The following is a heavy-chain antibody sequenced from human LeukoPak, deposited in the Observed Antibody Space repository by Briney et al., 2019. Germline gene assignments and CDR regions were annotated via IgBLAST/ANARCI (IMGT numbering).Heavy chain of an antibody. Sequence: GGSLRLSCAASEFTISRYWMHWVRQAPGKGLVWVSNINNDGSITTYADSVKGRFTISRDNVKNTLFLQMNSLGAEDTALYYCAKGWNTTPRSGFDIWGLGTMVTVSS. V-gene: IGHV3-74*01. D-gene: IGHD1/OR15-1a*01. CDR3: AKGWNTTPRSGFDI. CDR1: EFTISRYW. J-gene: IGHJ3*02. CDR2: INNDGSIT.